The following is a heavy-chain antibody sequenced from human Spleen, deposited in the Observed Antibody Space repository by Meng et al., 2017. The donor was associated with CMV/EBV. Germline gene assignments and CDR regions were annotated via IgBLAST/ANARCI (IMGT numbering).Heavy chain of an antibody. CDR2: ISGSGGST. V-gene: IGHV3-23*01. CDR3: AKGEGLLLDYYYCGMDV. Sequence: GGSLRLSCAASGFTFSSYAMSWVRQAPGKGLEWVSAISGSGGSTYYADSVKGRFTISRDNSKNTLYLQMNSLRAEDTAVYYCAKGEGLLLDYYYCGMDVWGQGTTVTVSS. J-gene: IGHJ6*02. D-gene: IGHD6-19*01. CDR1: GFTFSSYA.